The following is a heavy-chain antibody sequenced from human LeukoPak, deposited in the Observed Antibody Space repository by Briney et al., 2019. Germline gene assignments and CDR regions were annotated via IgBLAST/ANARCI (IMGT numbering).Heavy chain of an antibody. CDR3: ARVSQSESN. CDR2: INGYSGDT. CDR1: VYTFTSYG. J-gene: IGHJ4*02. D-gene: IGHD3-3*01. Sequence: GASVKVSCKASVYTFTSYGISWVRQGPGQGLEWVGWINGYSGDTKYSERLQGRVTITTETSTKTAYMELRSLRSDDTAVYYCARVSQSESNWGQGTLVTVSP. V-gene: IGHV1-18*01.